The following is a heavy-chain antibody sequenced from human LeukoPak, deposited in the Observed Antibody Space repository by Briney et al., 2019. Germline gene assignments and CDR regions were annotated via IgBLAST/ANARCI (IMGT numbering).Heavy chain of an antibody. D-gene: IGHD3-10*01. CDR1: GFIFSNYW. Sequence: SGGSLRLSCAASGFIFSNYWMHWVRQVPGKGLLWVSRIDSDENGGSGTTYADSVKGRFTISRDNAMNTLYLHMNSLRVEDTAVFYCAREAYGSGKRYFDYWGQGTLVTVSS. CDR3: AREAYGSGKRYFDY. V-gene: IGHV3-74*03. J-gene: IGHJ4*02. CDR2: IDSDENGGSGT.